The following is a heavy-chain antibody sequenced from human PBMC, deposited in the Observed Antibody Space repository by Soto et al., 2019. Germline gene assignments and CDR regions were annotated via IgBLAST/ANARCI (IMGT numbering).Heavy chain of an antibody. J-gene: IGHJ6*04. CDR1: GYTFTSYA. V-gene: IGHV1-18*01. D-gene: IGHD2-8*02. CDR2: ISAYNGNT. CDR3: ARTGGYPYWWMDV. Sequence: ASVKVSCKASGYTFTSYAMHWVRQAPGQRLEWMGWISAYNGNTNYAQKLQGRVTMTTDTSTSTAYMELRSLRSDDTAVYYCARTGGYPYWWMDVWGKGTTVTVSS.